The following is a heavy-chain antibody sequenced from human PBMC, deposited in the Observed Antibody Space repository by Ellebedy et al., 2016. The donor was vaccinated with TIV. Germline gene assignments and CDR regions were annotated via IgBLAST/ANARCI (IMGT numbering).Heavy chain of an antibody. V-gene: IGHV6-1*01. Sequence: MPSETLSLTCAISGDSVSGNTGPWDWPRQSPSRGLEWLGRTYYRSKWSNDYATSVQGRITINPDISKNQFSLQLNSVTPEDTAVYYCARERMGHFDYWGPGILVTVSS. CDR1: GDSVSGNTGP. J-gene: IGHJ4*02. CDR3: ARERMGHFDY. D-gene: IGHD2-15*01. CDR2: TYYRSKWSN.